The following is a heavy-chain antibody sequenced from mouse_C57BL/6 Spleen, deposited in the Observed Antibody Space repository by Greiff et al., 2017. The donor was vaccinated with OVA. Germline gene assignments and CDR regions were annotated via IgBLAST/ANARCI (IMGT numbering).Heavy chain of an antibody. CDR2: ISSGSSTI. CDR3: ARGPTVVAGAVDY. J-gene: IGHJ4*01. CDR1: GFTFSDYG. Sequence: EVQLQESGGGLVKPGGSLKLSCAASGFTFSDYGMHWVRQAPEKGLEWVAYISSGSSTIYYADTVKGRFTISRDNAKNTLFLQMTSLRSEDTAMYYCARGPTVVAGAVDYWGQGTSVTVSS. V-gene: IGHV5-17*01. D-gene: IGHD1-1*01.